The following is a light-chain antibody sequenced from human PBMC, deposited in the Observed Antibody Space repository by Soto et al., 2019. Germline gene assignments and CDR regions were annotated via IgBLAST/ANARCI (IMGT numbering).Light chain of an antibody. J-gene: IGKJ1*01. Sequence: DIQMTQSPSSLSESVGDRVTITCRASQGIGSWLAWYQQKAGKAPNLLIYGTSSLQTGVPSRFSGSGSGTDFTLTISSLQPEDFATYYCQQAFSFPRTFGQGTKVDIK. V-gene: IGKV1-12*01. CDR3: QQAFSFPRT. CDR2: GTS. CDR1: QGIGSW.